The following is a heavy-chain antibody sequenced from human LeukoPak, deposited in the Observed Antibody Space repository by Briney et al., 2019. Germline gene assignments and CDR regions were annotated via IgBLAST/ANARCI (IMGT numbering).Heavy chain of an antibody. CDR1: GGTFSSYA. D-gene: IGHD1-7*01. V-gene: IGHV1-69*04. CDR2: IIPILGIA. Sequence: ASVKVSCKASGGTFSSYAISWVRQAPGQGLEWMGRIIPILGIANYAQKLQGRVTMTTDTSTSTAYMELRSLRSDDTAVYYCARGNNWNYDWFDPWGQGTLVTVSS. CDR3: ARGNNWNYDWFDP. J-gene: IGHJ5*02.